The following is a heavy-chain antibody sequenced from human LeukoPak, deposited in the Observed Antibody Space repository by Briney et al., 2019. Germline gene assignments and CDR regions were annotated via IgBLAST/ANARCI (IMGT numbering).Heavy chain of an antibody. V-gene: IGHV1-8*01. D-gene: IGHD3-9*01. J-gene: IGHJ5*02. CDR2: MTPNSGDT. Sequence: ASVKVSCKASGYTFTNYDINWVRQVTGQGLEWMGWMTPNSGDTDYAQRFQGRATMTRNTSISTAYMELSSLRSDDTAVYYCARGLSVGRSFDWLSKKFHNCFDPWGQGTLVTVSS. CDR3: ARGLSVGRSFDWLSKKFHNCFDP. CDR1: GYTFTNYD.